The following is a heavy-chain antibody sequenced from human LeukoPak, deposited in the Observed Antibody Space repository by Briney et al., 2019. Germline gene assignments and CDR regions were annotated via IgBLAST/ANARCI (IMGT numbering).Heavy chain of an antibody. CDR1: GFTFSSYT. Sequence: AGGSLRLSCGASGFTFSSYTMIWVRQAPGMGLEWVSSISSSSSSIYYADSVKGRFTISRDNAKNSLYLQMNSLRAEDTSVYYCATEGRSTTPGYWGQGTLVIVSS. D-gene: IGHD6-13*01. J-gene: IGHJ4*02. CDR2: ISSSSSSI. CDR3: ATEGRSTTPGY. V-gene: IGHV3-21*01.